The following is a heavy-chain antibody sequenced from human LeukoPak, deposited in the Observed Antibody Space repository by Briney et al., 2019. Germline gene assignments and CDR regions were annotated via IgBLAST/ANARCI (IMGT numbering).Heavy chain of an antibody. CDR2: IYTSGST. CDR1: GGSISSGSYY. J-gene: IGHJ4*02. CDR3: ARSLNSSPPFDY. V-gene: IGHV4-61*02. D-gene: IGHD6-13*01. Sequence: SETLSLTCTVSGGSISSGSYYWSWLRQPAGKGLEWIGRIYTSGSTNYNPSLKSRVTISIDTSKNQFSLKLSSVTAADTAVYYCARSLNSSPPFDYWGQGTLVTVSS.